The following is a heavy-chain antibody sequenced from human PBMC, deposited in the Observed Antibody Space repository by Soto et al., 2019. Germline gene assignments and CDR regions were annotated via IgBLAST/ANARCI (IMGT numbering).Heavy chain of an antibody. Sequence: ASVKVSCKASGYTFTSYGISWVRQAPGQGLEWMGWISAYNGNTNYAQKLQGRVTMTTDTSTSTAYMELRSLRSDDTAVYYCARDRTLLRKERGYDSSGYYSDYWGQGTLVTVSS. CDR1: GYTFTSYG. CDR3: ARDRTLLRKERGYDSSGYYSDY. J-gene: IGHJ4*02. D-gene: IGHD3-22*01. CDR2: ISAYNGNT. V-gene: IGHV1-18*01.